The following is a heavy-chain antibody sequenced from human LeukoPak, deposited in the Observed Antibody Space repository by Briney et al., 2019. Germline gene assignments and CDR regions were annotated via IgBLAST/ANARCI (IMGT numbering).Heavy chain of an antibody. J-gene: IGHJ4*02. Sequence: GGSLRLSCAASGFTFSSYAMSWVRQAPGKGLEWVSAISGSGGSTYYADSVKGRFTISRDNAKNSLYLQMNSLRAEDTAVYYCARAGACGGDCYIDYWGQGTLVTVSS. CDR2: ISGSGGST. CDR3: ARAGACGGDCYIDY. D-gene: IGHD2-21*01. V-gene: IGHV3-23*01. CDR1: GFTFSSYA.